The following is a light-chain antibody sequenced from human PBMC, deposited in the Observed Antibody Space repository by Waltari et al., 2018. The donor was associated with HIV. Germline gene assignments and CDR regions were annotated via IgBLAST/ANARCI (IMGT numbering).Light chain of an antibody. V-gene: IGKV1-5*03. Sequence: DIQMTQSPSTLSTSVGDRITITCRASQSIDTWLAWYQQKPRKAPKLLVYKTSSLQSGVPSRFSGSGSGTEFTLTISSLQPDDFATYYCQHYNTSSPWTFGQGTRVDI. CDR2: KTS. J-gene: IGKJ1*01. CDR3: QHYNTSSPWT. CDR1: QSIDTW.